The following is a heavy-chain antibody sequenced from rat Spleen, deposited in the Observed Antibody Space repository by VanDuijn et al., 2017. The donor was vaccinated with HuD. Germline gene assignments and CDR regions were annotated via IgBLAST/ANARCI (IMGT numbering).Heavy chain of an antibody. V-gene: IGHV3-1*01. CDR1: GHSITSSY. CDR2: ISYSGST. CDR3: ARAAMNWYFDF. D-gene: IGHD1-2*01. J-gene: IGHJ1*01. Sequence: EVQLQESGPGPVKVSESLSLTCSVTGHSITSSYRWNWIRKFPGNKMEWMGYISYSGSTSYNPSLKSRISITRDTSKNQFFLQLNSVTTEDTATYYCARAAMNWYFDFWGPGTMVTVSS.